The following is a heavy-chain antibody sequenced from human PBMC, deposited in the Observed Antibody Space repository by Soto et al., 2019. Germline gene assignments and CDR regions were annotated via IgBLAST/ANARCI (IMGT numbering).Heavy chain of an antibody. V-gene: IGHV4-34*01. CDR1: GGSFRGYY. Sequence: SETLSLTCAVYGGSFRGYYCSWIRQPPGKGLEWIGEINHSGSTNYNPSLKSRVTISVDTSKNQFSLKLSSVTAADTAVYYCARAKRLRAHYYYGMDVWGQGTTVTVSS. D-gene: IGHD6-25*01. CDR3: ARAKRLRAHYYYGMDV. J-gene: IGHJ6*02. CDR2: INHSGST.